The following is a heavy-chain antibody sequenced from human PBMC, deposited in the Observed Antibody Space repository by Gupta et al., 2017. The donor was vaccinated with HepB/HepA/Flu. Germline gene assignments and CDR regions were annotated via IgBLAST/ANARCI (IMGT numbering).Heavy chain of an antibody. Sequence: DVQLVESGGGLVQPGGSLRLXCAASGXTXXSHXXTWGRQAPGQGLQWVANMSPDGSEINYLDSVKGRFTISRDNARNSLSLQLNSLRAEDTAVYYCAKFCTITTCKYRAIVIWGQGTMVTVSS. D-gene: IGHD2-2*01. V-gene: IGHV3-7*01. J-gene: IGHJ3*02. CDR1: GXTXXSHX. CDR2: MSPDGSEI. CDR3: AKFCTITTCKYRAIVI.